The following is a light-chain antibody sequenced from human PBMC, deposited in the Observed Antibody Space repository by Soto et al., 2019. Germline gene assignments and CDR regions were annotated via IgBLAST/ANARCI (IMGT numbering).Light chain of an antibody. V-gene: IGKV3-20*01. CDR2: GAS. CDR3: QQYGSSPLFT. J-gene: IGKJ3*01. CDR1: QSVSSSY. Sequence: EIVLTQSPGTLSLSPGERATLSCRASQSVSSSYLAWYQQKPGQAPRLLIYGASSRATGIPDRFSGSGSGTSFTLTISRLESEDVGVYYCQQYGSSPLFTFGPGTKVDIK.